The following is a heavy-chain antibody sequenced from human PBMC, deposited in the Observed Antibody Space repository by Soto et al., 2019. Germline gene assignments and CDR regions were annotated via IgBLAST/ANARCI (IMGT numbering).Heavy chain of an antibody. CDR1: GGTFSSDS. J-gene: IGHJ4*02. V-gene: IGHV1-69*12. CDR2: IIPMFDTP. D-gene: IGHD2-15*01. Sequence: VQLVQSGAEVKKPGSSVKVSCKASGGTFSSDSFSWVRQAPGQGLEWMGGIIPMFDTPIYAQKFQDRVTITADESTSTAYMQLSSLRSGDTAVYYCARSGGLDRDLNYWGQGSLVTVSS. CDR3: ARSGGLDRDLNY.